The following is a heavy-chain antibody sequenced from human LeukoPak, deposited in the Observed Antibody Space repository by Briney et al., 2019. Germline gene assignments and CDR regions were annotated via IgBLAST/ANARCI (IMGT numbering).Heavy chain of an antibody. CDR2: IHPSTGNP. CDR3: ARAYQRLGELSLPDY. J-gene: IGHJ4*02. CDR1: GYTFTSYA. V-gene: IGHV7-4-1*02. Sequence: GASVKVSCKASGYTFTSYAMNWVRQAPGQGLEWMGWIHPSTGNPTYAQGFIGRFVFFLDTSVSTTYLQISSLKAEATAVYYYARAYQRLGELSLPDYWGQGTLVTVSS. D-gene: IGHD3-16*02.